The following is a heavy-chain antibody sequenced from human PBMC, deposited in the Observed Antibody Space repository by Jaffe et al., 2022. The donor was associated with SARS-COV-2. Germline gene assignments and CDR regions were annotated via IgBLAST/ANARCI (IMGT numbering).Heavy chain of an antibody. Sequence: EVQLVESGGGLVQPGGSLRLSCAASGFTFSSYWMSWVRQAPGKGLEWVANIKQDGSEKYYVDSVKGRFTISRDNAKNLLYLQMNSLRAEDTAVYYCARDRMVFRAENWFDPWGQGTLVTVSS. D-gene: IGHD2-8*01. CDR1: GFTFSSYW. CDR2: IKQDGSEK. CDR3: ARDRMVFRAENWFDP. J-gene: IGHJ5*02. V-gene: IGHV3-7*01.